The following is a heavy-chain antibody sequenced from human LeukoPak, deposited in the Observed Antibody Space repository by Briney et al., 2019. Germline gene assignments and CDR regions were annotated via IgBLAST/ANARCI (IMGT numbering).Heavy chain of an antibody. V-gene: IGHV3-48*03. D-gene: IGHD7-27*01. CDR1: GFTFRSYA. Sequence: TGGSLRLSCAASGFTFRSYAMNWVRQAPGKGLEWVSYIGISGNPRYYADSVKGRFTIFRDDAENSLYLQMNSLRAEDTAVYYCARDIRVYLGACDIWG. J-gene: IGHJ3*02. CDR2: IGISGNPR. CDR3: ARDIRVYLGACDI.